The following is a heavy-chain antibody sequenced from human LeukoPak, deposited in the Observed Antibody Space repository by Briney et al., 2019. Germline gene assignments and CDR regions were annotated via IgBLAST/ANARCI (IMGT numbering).Heavy chain of an antibody. J-gene: IGHJ6*02. V-gene: IGHV3-23*01. CDR3: ARRWIQNSPYYYGMDV. CDR1: GFTFSSYA. D-gene: IGHD5-18*01. Sequence: PGGSLRLSCAASGFTFSSYAMSWVRQAPGKGLEWVSAISGSGGSTYYADSVKGRFTISRDNSKNTLYLQMNSLRAEDTAVFYCARRWIQNSPYYYGMDVWGQGTTVTVSS. CDR2: ISGSGGST.